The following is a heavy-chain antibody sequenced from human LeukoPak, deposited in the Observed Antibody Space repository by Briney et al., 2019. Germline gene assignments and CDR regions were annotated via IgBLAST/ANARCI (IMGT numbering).Heavy chain of an antibody. CDR2: ISGNERTI. V-gene: IGHV3-11*01. CDR3: ARYGYGYGLPFDY. D-gene: IGHD5-18*01. J-gene: IGHJ4*02. CDR1: GFTFSRFA. Sequence: GGSLRLSCAASGFTFSRFAMSWIRQAPGKGLEWVSYISGNERTIHYADPVKGRFTISRGNRKKSVYLQMNSLRAEDTAVYYCARYGYGYGLPFDYWGQGTLVTVSS.